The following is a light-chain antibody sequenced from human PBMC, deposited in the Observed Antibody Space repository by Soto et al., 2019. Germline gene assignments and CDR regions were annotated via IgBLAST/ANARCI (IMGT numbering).Light chain of an antibody. J-gene: IGKJ1*01. CDR2: KAS. Sequence: DIQMTQSPSSLSASVGDSVTITCRASQNIETYLNWYQVKPGKAPKRLIYKASTLKSGVPSRFSGSGSGTEFTLTISSLQPDDFATYYCQHYKSYSEACGQGTKGDI. V-gene: IGKV1-5*03. CDR3: QHYKSYSEA. CDR1: QNIETY.